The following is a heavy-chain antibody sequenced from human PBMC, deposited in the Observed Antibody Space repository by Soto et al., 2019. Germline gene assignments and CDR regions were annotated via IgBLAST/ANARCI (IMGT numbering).Heavy chain of an antibody. CDR1: GDSINSGEYY. CDR3: ARVAGVRAIGTTREYYYGMDV. V-gene: IGHV4-30-4*08. CDR2: SYYSGSS. D-gene: IGHD1-7*01. J-gene: IGHJ6*02. Sequence: QVQLQESGPGLVKPSQTLSLTCPVSGDSINSGEYYWSWIHQPPGKGLEWSWYSYYSGSSYYNPSLKSRLSISIDTAKNQFSLRLSSVIAADTAVYYCARVAGVRAIGTTREYYYGMDVWGQGTTVTVSS.